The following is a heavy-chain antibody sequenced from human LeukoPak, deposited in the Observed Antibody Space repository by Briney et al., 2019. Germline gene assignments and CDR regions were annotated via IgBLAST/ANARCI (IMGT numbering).Heavy chain of an antibody. CDR1: GLTFSSFA. CDR3: VKDLRSDFMGVLSRYLSY. Sequence: GGSLRLSCSASGLTFSSFAMHWVRQAPGKGLEYVAAISRNGGSTYYADSVKGRFTISRDNSKSTLYLQMISLRAEDTAVYLCVKDLRSDFMGVLSRYLSYWGQGTLVTVSS. V-gene: IGHV3-64D*09. CDR2: ISRNGGST. D-gene: IGHD2/OR15-2a*01. J-gene: IGHJ4*02.